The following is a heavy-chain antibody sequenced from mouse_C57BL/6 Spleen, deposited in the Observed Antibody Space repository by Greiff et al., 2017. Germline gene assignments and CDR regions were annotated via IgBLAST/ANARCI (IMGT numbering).Heavy chain of an antibody. CDR3: ARAYYSNYGDY. CDR2: ISSGSSTI. D-gene: IGHD2-5*01. J-gene: IGHJ4*01. CDR1: GFTFSDYG. V-gene: IGHV5-17*01. Sequence: EVQLVESGGGLVKPGGSLKLSCAASGFTFSDYGMHWVRQAPEKGLEWVAYISSGSSTIYYADTVKGRFTISRDNAKNTLFLQMTSLRSEGTAMYYCARAYYSNYGDYWGQGTSVTVSS.